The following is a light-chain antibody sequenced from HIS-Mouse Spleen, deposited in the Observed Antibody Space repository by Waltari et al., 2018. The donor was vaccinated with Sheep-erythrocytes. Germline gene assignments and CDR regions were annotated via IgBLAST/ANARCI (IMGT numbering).Light chain of an antibody. J-gene: IGLJ3*02. CDR3: AAWDDSLKEV. CDR1: SSNIGSNT. V-gene: IGLV1-44*01. Sequence: QSVLTQPPSASGTPGQRVTISCSGSSSNIGSNTVNWYQQLPGTAPKLLIYSNNQRPSGVPDRCSGSKSGTSASLAISGLQSEDEADYYCAAWDDSLKEVFGGGTKLTVL. CDR2: SNN.